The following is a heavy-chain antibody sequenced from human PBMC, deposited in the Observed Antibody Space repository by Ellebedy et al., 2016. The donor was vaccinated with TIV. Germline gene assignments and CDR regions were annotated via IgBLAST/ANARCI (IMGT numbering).Heavy chain of an antibody. J-gene: IGHJ6*03. V-gene: IGHV1-18*01. CDR2: ISAYSGDT. CDR3: VRDEMTTVTTGYYYYMDV. CDR1: GYTFGIYG. Sequence: AASVKVSCKASGYTFGIYGISWVRQAPGLGLEWLGWISAYSGDTNYAQKFQGRVTMTTDTSTSMAYMEMTSLRSDDTAVYYCVRDEMTTVTTGYYYYMDVWGKGTTVTVSS. D-gene: IGHD4-17*01.